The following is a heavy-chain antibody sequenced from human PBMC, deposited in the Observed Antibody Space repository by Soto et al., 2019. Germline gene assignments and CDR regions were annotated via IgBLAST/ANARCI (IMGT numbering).Heavy chain of an antibody. Sequence: FPRISFAASGFTFISYAMQWVPQAPGQGLEWVAVISYDGSNKYYADSVKGRFTISRDNSKNTLYLQMNSLRAEDTAVYYCARSGIQLERRKYNWFDPWGQGTLVTVSS. CDR3: ARSGIQLERRKYNWFDP. V-gene: IGHV3-30-3*01. CDR2: ISYDGSNK. D-gene: IGHD1-1*01. CDR1: GFTFISYA. J-gene: IGHJ5*02.